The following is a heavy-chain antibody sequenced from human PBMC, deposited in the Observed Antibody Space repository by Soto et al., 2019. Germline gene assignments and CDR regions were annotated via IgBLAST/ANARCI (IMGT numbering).Heavy chain of an antibody. D-gene: IGHD6-13*01. CDR2: ISYDGGNK. V-gene: IGHV3-30-3*01. J-gene: IGHJ6*02. CDR1: GFTFSSYA. CDR3: ARASAAAGDYYYYYGMDV. Sequence: GGSLRLSCAASGFTFSSYAMHWVRQAPGKGLEWVAVISYDGGNKYYADSVKGRFTISRDNSKNTLYLQMNSLRAEDTAVYYCARASAAAGDYYYYYGMDVWGQGTTVTVSS.